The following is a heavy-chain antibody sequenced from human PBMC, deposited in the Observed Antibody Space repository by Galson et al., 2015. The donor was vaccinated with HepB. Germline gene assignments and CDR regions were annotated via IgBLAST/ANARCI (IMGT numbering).Heavy chain of an antibody. Sequence: SLRLSCAASGFTSSSYAMSWVRQAPGKGLEWVSAISGSGGSTYYADSVKGRFTISRDNSKNTLYLQMNSLRAEDTAVYYCAKDRSGSYYGGKFDYWGQGTLVTVSS. CDR2: ISGSGGST. CDR1: GFTSSSYA. V-gene: IGHV3-23*01. D-gene: IGHD1-26*01. CDR3: AKDRSGSYYGGKFDY. J-gene: IGHJ4*02.